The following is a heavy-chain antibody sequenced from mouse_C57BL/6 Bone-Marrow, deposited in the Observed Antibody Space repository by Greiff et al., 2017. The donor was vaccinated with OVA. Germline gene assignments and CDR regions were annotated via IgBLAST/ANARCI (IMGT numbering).Heavy chain of an antibody. CDR1: GYTFTDYY. V-gene: IGHV1-26*01. D-gene: IGHD4-1*01. Sequence: EVQLQQSGPELVKPGASVKISCKASGYTFTDYYMNWVKQSHGKSLEWIGDINPNNGGTSYNQKFKGKATLTVDKSSSTAYMQLSSLTSEDSAVYFCERLGLGRGYYFDYWGQGTTLTVSS. J-gene: IGHJ2*01. CDR3: ERLGLGRGYYFDY. CDR2: INPNNGGT.